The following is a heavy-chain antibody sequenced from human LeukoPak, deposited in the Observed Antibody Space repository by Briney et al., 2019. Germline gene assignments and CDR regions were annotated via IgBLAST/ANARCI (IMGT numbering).Heavy chain of an antibody. Sequence: PGGSLRLSCAASGFTFSSYGMHWVRQAPGNGLEWVAVISYDGSNKYYADSVKGRFTISRDNSKNTLYLQMNSLRAEDTAVYYCATSHVYDSSGYLFDYWGQGTLVTVSS. D-gene: IGHD3-22*01. V-gene: IGHV3-30*03. CDR1: GFTFSSYG. J-gene: IGHJ4*02. CDR3: ATSHVYDSSGYLFDY. CDR2: ISYDGSNK.